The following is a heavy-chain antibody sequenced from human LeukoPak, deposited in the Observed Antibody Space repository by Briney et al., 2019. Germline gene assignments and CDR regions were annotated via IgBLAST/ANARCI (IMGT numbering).Heavy chain of an antibody. CDR2: IYYSVSH. CDR3: ARSDYGDCFDY. D-gene: IGHD4-17*01. V-gene: IGHV4-59*01. Sequence: PSETMSLTCTLSGGSLSSYYWSWVRQPPGDGLEWNGFIYYSVSHNYNPPLTSRVTISVDTSKNQFSLKLSSVTAADTAVYYCARSDYGDCFDYWGQGTLVTVSS. J-gene: IGHJ4*02. CDR1: GGSLSSYY.